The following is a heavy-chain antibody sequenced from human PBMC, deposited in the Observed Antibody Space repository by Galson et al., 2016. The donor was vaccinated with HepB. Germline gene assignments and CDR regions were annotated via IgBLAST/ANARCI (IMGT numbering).Heavy chain of an antibody. CDR2: IAAGGSN. CDR1: GGSVVGYY. J-gene: IGHJ5*02. V-gene: IGHV4-34*01. CDR3: ARGRAGFQVPLAP. Sequence: SETLSLTCTVDGGSVVGYYWTWIRQSPGKRLEWIGEIAAGGSNTYNPSVKGRATISLDRSTTSISLKRTSVTAADTGLYFCARGRAGFQVPLAPWGLGTLVTVTS.